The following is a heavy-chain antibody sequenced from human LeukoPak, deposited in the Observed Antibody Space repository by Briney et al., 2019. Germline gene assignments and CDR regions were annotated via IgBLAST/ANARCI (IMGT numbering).Heavy chain of an antibody. D-gene: IGHD2-15*01. CDR1: GGSFSGYY. CDR2: INHSGST. CDR3: ARGPVGKAYGMDV. Sequence: SETLSLTCAVYGGSFSGYYWSWIRRPPGKGLEWIGEINHSGSTNYNPSLKSRVTISVDTAKNQFSLKLSSVTAADTAVYYCARGPVGKAYGMDVWGQGTTVTVSS. V-gene: IGHV4-34*01. J-gene: IGHJ6*02.